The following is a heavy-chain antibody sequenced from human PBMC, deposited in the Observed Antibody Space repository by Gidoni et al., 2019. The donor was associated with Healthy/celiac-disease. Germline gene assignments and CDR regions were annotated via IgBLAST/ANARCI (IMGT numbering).Heavy chain of an antibody. V-gene: IGHV2-70*15. CDR1: GFPLSTSGMC. J-gene: IGHJ6*03. D-gene: IGHD2-2*01. CDR3: ARTPIVVVPAANFHYYYMDV. CDR2: IDWDDDK. Sequence: QVTLRESGPALVKPTQTLTLTCTFSGFPLSTSGMCVSWIRQPPGKALEWLARIDWDDDKYYSTSLKTRLTISKDTSKNQVVLTMTNMDPVDTATYYCARTPIVVVPAANFHYYYMDVWGKRDHGHRLL.